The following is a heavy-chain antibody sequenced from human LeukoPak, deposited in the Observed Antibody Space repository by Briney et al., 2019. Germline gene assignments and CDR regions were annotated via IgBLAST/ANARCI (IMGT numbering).Heavy chain of an antibody. J-gene: IGHJ6*04. D-gene: IGHD3-10*01. Sequence: GGSLRLSCAASGFTFSNAWMSWVRQAPGKGLEWVGRIKSKTDGGTTDYAAPVKGRFTISRDDSKNTLYLQMNSLKTEDTAVYCCTTFDTMVRGAEDVWGKGTTVTVSS. CDR3: TTFDTMVRGAEDV. V-gene: IGHV3-15*01. CDR2: IKSKTDGGTT. CDR1: GFTFSNAW.